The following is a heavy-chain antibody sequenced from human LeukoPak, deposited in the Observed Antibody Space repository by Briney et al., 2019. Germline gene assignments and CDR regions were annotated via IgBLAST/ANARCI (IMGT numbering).Heavy chain of an antibody. CDR1: GYTFTGYY. D-gene: IGHD3-16*01. CDR2: INPNSGGT. J-gene: IGHJ4*02. CDR3: ARLGTSGESFDY. Sequence: ASVKVSCKASGYTFTGYYMHWVRQAPGQGLEWMGWINPNSGGTNYAQKFQGWVTMTTDTSTSTAYMELRSLRSDDTAVYYCARLGTSGESFDYWGQGTLVTVSS. V-gene: IGHV1-2*04.